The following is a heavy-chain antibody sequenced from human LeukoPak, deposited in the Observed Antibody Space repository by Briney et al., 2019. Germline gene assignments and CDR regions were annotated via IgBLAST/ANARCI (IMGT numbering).Heavy chain of an antibody. Sequence: SETLSLTCAVSGASITIYWSWLRQPPGKGLEWIGYISYRGITNYSPSLKSRVTISADTSKNRFSLRLNSMTAADTARYYCVRGSAVLVLGWGQGTLVTVSS. CDR2: ISYRGIT. J-gene: IGHJ4*02. V-gene: IGHV4-59*01. CDR1: GASITIY. D-gene: IGHD2-8*02. CDR3: VRGSAVLVLG.